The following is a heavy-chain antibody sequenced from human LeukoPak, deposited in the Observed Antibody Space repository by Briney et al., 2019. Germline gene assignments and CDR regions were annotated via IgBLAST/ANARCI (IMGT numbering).Heavy chain of an antibody. CDR3: GTLLSNGPFDY. CDR2: INPSGGST. Sequence: EASVKVSCKASGYTFTSYYMHWVRQAPGQGLEWMGIINPSGGSTSYAQKFQGRVTMTRDTSISTAYMELSGLGSDDTAVYYCGTLLSNGPFDYWGQGSLVTVSS. J-gene: IGHJ4*02. V-gene: IGHV1-46*01. CDR1: GYTFTSYY.